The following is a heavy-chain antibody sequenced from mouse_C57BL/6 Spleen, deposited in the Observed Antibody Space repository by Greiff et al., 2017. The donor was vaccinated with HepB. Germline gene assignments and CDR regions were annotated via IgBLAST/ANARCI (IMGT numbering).Heavy chain of an antibody. CDR1: GYTFTSYW. D-gene: IGHD1-3*01. CDR2: IDPNSGGT. Sequence: VKLQQPGAELVKPGASVKLSCKASGYTFTSYWMHWVKQRPGRGLEWIGRIDPNSGGTKYNEKFKSKATLTVDKPSSTAYMQLSSLTSEDSAVYYCARKWDEGYYAMDYWGQGTSVTVSS. V-gene: IGHV1-72*01. CDR3: ARKWDEGYYAMDY. J-gene: IGHJ4*01.